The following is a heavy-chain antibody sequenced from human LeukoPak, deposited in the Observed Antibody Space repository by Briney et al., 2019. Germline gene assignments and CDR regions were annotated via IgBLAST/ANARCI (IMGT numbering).Heavy chain of an antibody. Sequence: SQTLSLTCAISGDSVASNSAAWNWLRQSPSRGLEWLGRTYYRSKWYNDYAVSLRSRITINPDTSKNQFSLQLISVTPEDTAVYYCAREYRAYPHYSYGMDVGGQRTTVTVSS. J-gene: IGHJ6*02. D-gene: IGHD5-12*01. V-gene: IGHV6-1*01. CDR2: TYYRSKWYN. CDR1: GDSVASNSAA. CDR3: AREYRAYPHYSYGMDV.